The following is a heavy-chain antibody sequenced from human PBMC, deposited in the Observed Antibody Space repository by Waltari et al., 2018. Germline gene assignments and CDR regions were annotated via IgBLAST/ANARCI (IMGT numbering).Heavy chain of an antibody. CDR1: GGTFRSYA. J-gene: IGHJ4*02. Sequence: QVQLVQSGAEVKKPGSSVRVSCKASGGTFRSYAISWVRQAPGQGLEWMGGISPSFGTANYEQKFQGRVTITADESTSTAYMELSSLRSEDTAVYYCARQRQGYSSGWGFDYWGQGTLVTVSS. CDR2: ISPSFGTA. D-gene: IGHD6-19*01. V-gene: IGHV1-69*01. CDR3: ARQRQGYSSGWGFDY.